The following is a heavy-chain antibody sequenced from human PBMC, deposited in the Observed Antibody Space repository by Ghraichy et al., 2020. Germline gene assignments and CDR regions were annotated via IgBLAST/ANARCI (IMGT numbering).Heavy chain of an antibody. Sequence: GGSLRLSCAASGFTFSGIGMHLVRLAPGKGLEWLASISYDGTYTDYADSVKGRFTVSRDNSKNTMYLQMSRLTGDDTALYYCAKIGRASSGHTWLDPWGQGTLVTVSS. D-gene: IGHD3-22*01. CDR3: AKIGRASSGHTWLDP. CDR2: ISYDGTYT. V-gene: IGHV3-30*18. CDR1: GFTFSGIG. J-gene: IGHJ5*02.